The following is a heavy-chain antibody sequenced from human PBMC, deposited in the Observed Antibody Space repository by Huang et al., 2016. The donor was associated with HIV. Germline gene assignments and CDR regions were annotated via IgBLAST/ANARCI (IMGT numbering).Heavy chain of an antibody. V-gene: IGHV3-30*18. CDR3: AKDGADEEWDIDY. CDR2: ISYDGSNK. Sequence: VQLVESGGGVVQPGRSLRLACAASGFSFSTFCLPWVRQGPGEGLEWVAVISYDGSNKYDAHAVKGRFTISRDTSENKVYLQMNSLRHEDTAVYYCAKDGADEEWDIDYWGQGTLVTVSS. J-gene: IGHJ4*02. CDR1: GFSFSTFC. D-gene: IGHD1-26*01.